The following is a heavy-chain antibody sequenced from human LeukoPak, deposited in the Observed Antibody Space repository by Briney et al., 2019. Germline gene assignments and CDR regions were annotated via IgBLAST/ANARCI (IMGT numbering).Heavy chain of an antibody. J-gene: IGHJ4*03. Sequence: PSETLSLTCTVSGGSISSYYWSWIRQPPGKGLEWIGYIYYSGSTNYNPSLKSRVTISVDTSKNQFSLKLSSVTAADTAVYYCARQRRSSGYNDYWGQGTTVTVSS. CDR1: GGSISSYY. CDR2: IYYSGST. V-gene: IGHV4-59*08. CDR3: ARQRRSSGYNDY. D-gene: IGHD3-22*01.